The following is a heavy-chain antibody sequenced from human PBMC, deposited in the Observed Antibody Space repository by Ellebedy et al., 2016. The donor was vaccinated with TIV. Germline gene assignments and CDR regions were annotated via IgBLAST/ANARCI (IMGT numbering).Heavy chain of an antibody. Sequence: ASVKVSCKTSGYTFTSYYMHWVRQAPGQGLEWMGIINPSGGSTNYAQTFQGRVTMTRDTSTTTFYMELSGLRSEDTAVYYCARDSSGNSDYWGQGTLVTVSS. V-gene: IGHV1-46*01. J-gene: IGHJ4*02. CDR2: INPSGGST. CDR3: ARDSSGNSDY. D-gene: IGHD1-26*01. CDR1: GYTFTSYY.